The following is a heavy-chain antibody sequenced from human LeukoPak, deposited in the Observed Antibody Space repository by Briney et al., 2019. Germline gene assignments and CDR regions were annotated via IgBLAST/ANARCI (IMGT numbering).Heavy chain of an antibody. CDR1: GGTFSSYT. D-gene: IGHD6-19*01. CDR2: IIPILGIA. V-gene: IGHV1-69*02. J-gene: IGHJ4*02. Sequence: SVKVSCKASGGTFSSYTISWVRQAPGQGLEWMGRIIPILGIANYAQKFQGRVTITADKSTSTAYMELSSLRSEDTAVYYCARTGIAVAGTGSYFDYWGQGTLVTVSS. CDR3: ARTGIAVAGTGSYFDY.